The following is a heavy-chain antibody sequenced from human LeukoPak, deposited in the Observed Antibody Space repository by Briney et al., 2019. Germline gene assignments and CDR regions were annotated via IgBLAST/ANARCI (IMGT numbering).Heavy chain of an antibody. D-gene: IGHD3-10*01. V-gene: IGHV4-38-2*02. J-gene: IGHJ4*02. CDR1: GYSITSTSF. CDR3: ARDRDTSNTFDY. Sequence: PSETLSLTCSVSGYSITSTSFWAWIRQTPGKGLEWIGSINHLGSAYYNPSLESRVTISVDTSKNHFSLNLKSVTAADTAVYYCARDRDTSNTFDYWGQGTLVTVSS. CDR2: INHLGSA.